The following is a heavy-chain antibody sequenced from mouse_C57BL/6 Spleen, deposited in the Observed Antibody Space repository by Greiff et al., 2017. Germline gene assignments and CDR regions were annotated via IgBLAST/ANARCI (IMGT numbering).Heavy chain of an antibody. CDR1: GFTFSSYA. J-gene: IGHJ2*01. CDR3: ARAAQATGYYFDY. D-gene: IGHD3-2*02. V-gene: IGHV5-4*01. Sequence: EVQLQQSGGGLVKPGGSLKLSCAASGFTFSSYAMSWVRQTPEKRLEWVATLSDGGSYTYYPDNVKGRFTISRDNAKNNLYLQMSHLKSEDTAMYYWARAAQATGYYFDYWGQGTTLTVSS. CDR2: LSDGGSYT.